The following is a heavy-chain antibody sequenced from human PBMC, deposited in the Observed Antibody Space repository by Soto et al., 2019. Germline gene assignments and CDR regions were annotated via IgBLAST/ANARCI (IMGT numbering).Heavy chain of an antibody. V-gene: IGHV3-30*18. CDR3: AKGGRQWLVTSDFNY. J-gene: IGHJ4*02. Sequence: VQLVESGGGVVQPGRSLRLSCAASGFTFSDYAMHWVRQAPDKGLEWVAVVAHDGRNTHYADSVKGRFTISRDSSKNTVSLEMTSLRAEDTAVYYCAKGGRQWLVTSDFNYWGQGALVTVSS. CDR1: GFTFSDYA. D-gene: IGHD6-19*01. CDR2: VAHDGRNT.